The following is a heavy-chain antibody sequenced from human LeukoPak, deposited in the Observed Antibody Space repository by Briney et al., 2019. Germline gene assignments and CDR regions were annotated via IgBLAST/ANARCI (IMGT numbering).Heavy chain of an antibody. J-gene: IGHJ4*02. V-gene: IGHV5-51*01. D-gene: IGHD5-12*01. CDR3: ARHLGSRSGYDSPFDY. CDR1: GYSFTSYW. CDR2: IYPGDSDT. Sequence: GESLKISCKGSGYSFTSYWIGWVRQMPGKGLEWMGIIYPGDSDTRYSPSFQGQVTISADKSISTAYLQWSSLKASDTAMYYCARHLGSRSGYDSPFDYWGQGILVTVSS.